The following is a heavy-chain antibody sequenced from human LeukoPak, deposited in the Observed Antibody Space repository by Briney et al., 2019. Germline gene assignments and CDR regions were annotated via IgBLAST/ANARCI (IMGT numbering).Heavy chain of an antibody. CDR1: GFNFDDYS. CDR3: AKERGGNSASFDY. Sequence: PGGSLRLSCEASGFNFDDYSMDWVRRGPGKGLEWVSRISWDGDSTYYADSVKGRFTISRDNSKNSLYLRMDSLRTGDTAFYFCAKERGGNSASFDYWGQGTLVTVSS. J-gene: IGHJ4*02. CDR2: ISWDGDST. D-gene: IGHD4-23*01. V-gene: IGHV3-43*01.